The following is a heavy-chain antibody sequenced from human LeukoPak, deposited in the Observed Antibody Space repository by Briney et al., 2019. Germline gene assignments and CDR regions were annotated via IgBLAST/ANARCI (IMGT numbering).Heavy chain of an antibody. J-gene: IGHJ4*02. CDR2: ISGSGGST. CDR3: ARIRQRITMVRGVKYFDY. D-gene: IGHD3-10*01. Sequence: PGGSLRLYCAASGFTFSSYAMSWVRQAPGKRLDWVSAISGSGGSTYYADSVKGRFTISRHNSKNTLYLQMNSLRAEDTAVYYRARIRQRITMVRGVKYFDYWGQGTLVTVSS. CDR1: GFTFSSYA. V-gene: IGHV3-23*01.